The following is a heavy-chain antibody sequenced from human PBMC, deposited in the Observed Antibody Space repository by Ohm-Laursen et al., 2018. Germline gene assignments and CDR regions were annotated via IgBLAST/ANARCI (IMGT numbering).Heavy chain of an antibody. J-gene: IGHJ4*02. Sequence: VSSVKVSCKASGYTFTGYYMHWVRQAPGQGLEWMGWINPNSGGTNYAQRFQGRVTMTRDTSISTAYMKLSRLRSDDTAVYYCATRTGGYDDWGQGTLVTVSS. CDR3: ATRTGGYDD. V-gene: IGHV1-2*02. D-gene: IGHD5-12*01. CDR2: INPNSGGT. CDR1: GYTFTGYY.